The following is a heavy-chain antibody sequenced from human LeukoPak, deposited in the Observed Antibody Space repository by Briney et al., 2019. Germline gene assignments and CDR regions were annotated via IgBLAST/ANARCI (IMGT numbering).Heavy chain of an antibody. CDR1: GGSISPYY. CDR2: IYYSGST. D-gene: IGHD6-13*01. J-gene: IGHJ6*02. CDR3: ARGRRSSSWTYYYYGMDV. V-gene: IGHV4-59*12. Sequence: PSETLSLTCTGSGGSISPYYWSWIRQPPGKGLEYIGYIYYSGSTNYNPSLKSRVTISVDTSKNQFSLKLSSVTAADTAVYYCARGRRSSSWTYYYYGMDVWGQGTTVTVSS.